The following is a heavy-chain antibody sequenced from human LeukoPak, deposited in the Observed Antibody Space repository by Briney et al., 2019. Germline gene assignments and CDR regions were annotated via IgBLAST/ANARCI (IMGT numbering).Heavy chain of an antibody. CDR2: ITSSGRYI. V-gene: IGHV3-21*01. D-gene: IGHD6-6*01. CDR3: ARGGTSSIAAHDFDY. J-gene: IGHJ4*02. CDR1: GFTFSSYS. Sequence: GGSLRLSCAASGFTFSSYSMNWVRQAPGKGLEWVSSITSSGRYIYYADSVKGRFTISRDNAENSLYLQMDSLTAADTAVYYCARGGTSSIAAHDFDYWGQGTLVTVSS.